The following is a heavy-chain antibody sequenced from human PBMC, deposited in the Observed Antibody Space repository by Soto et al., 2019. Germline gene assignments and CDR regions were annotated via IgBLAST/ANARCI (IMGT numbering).Heavy chain of an antibody. CDR2: IYYSGST. V-gene: IGHV4-31*03. CDR3: ARGGRGYDFWSGYPPDV. J-gene: IGHJ6*04. Sequence: PSETLSLTCTVSGGSISSGGYYWSWIRQHPGKGLEWLGYIYYSGSTYYNPSLKSRVTISVDTSKNQFSLKLSSVTAADTAVYYCARGGRGYDFWSGYPPDVWGKGTTVTVSS. CDR1: GGSISSGGYY. D-gene: IGHD3-3*01.